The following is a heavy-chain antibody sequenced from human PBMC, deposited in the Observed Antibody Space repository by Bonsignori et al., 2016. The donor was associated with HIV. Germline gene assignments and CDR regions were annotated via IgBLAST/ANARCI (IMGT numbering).Heavy chain of an antibody. Sequence: VQLQQWGAGLLKPSETLSLTCSVYGGSLSGYYWSWIRQPPGKGLEWIGEVNHGGSTSYHPSLKSRVTISVDTSKSQFSLKLSSVTAADTAVYYCAREVIGFWSGYYINLWGQGTLVTVSS. V-gene: IGHV4-34*01. CDR2: VNHGGST. CDR3: AREVIGFWSGYYINL. CDR1: GGSLSGYY. D-gene: IGHD3-3*01. J-gene: IGHJ5*02.